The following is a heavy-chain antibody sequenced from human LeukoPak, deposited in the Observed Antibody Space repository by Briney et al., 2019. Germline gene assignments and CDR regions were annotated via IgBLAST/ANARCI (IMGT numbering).Heavy chain of an antibody. CDR3: AKDLRPYGDYGGLDY. Sequence: AASVKVSCKASGYTFTSYGISWVRQAPGQGLEWMGWISAYNGNTNYAQKLQGRVTMTTDTSTSTAYMELRSLRSDDTAVYYCAKDLRPYGDYGGLDYWGQGTLVIVSS. V-gene: IGHV1-18*01. J-gene: IGHJ4*02. CDR1: GYTFTSYG. D-gene: IGHD4-17*01. CDR2: ISAYNGNT.